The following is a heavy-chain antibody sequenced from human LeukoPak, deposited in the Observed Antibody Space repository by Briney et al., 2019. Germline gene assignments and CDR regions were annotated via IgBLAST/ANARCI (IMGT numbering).Heavy chain of an antibody. V-gene: IGHV3-23*01. Sequence: GGSLRLSCAASGFTFGDFAMTWVRQAPGKVLEWVSSVSGSGSSTYYADSVKGRLTISRDDSKNTLYLQMNTLRAEDTAIYFCAKDQGYYGSGTYVDYWGQGTLVIVSS. D-gene: IGHD3-10*01. CDR2: VSGSGSST. CDR3: AKDQGYYGSGTYVDY. CDR1: GFTFGDFA. J-gene: IGHJ4*02.